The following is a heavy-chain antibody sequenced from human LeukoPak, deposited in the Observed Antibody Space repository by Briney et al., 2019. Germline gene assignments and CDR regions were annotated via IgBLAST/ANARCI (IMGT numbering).Heavy chain of an antibody. Sequence: GGSLRLSCAASGFTFSSYEMNWVRQAPGKGLEWVSYISSSGSTIYYADSVKGRFTISRDNAKNSLYLQMNSLRAEDTAVYYCARGGGLRYFDWLPAGRFDYWGQGTLVTVSS. V-gene: IGHV3-48*03. D-gene: IGHD3-9*01. CDR3: ARGGGLRYFDWLPAGRFDY. J-gene: IGHJ4*02. CDR1: GFTFSSYE. CDR2: ISSSGSTI.